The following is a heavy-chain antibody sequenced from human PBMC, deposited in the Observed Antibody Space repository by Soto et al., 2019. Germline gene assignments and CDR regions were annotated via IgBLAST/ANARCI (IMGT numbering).Heavy chain of an antibody. CDR1: GFSFSSYV. Sequence: GGSLRLSCAASGFSFSSYVMAWVRQAPGKGLEWVSAMSGSGGSKYYPDSVKGRFPFSRDISETTLYLQLTTLRAEDTAVYYCAKASGSSWPYYFDSWGQETLVTVPS. V-gene: IGHV3-23*01. J-gene: IGHJ4*02. CDR3: AKASGSSWPYYFDS. CDR2: MSGSGGSK. D-gene: IGHD6-13*01.